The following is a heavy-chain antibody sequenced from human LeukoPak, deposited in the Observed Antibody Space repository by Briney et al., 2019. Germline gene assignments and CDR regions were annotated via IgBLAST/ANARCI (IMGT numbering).Heavy chain of an antibody. Sequence: SETLSLTCTVPGGSISGHYWSWIRQPPGKGLEWIGYICYSGSTNYNPSLKSRVTISVDTTKNQFSLKLSSEAAADTAVYYCTRTMVPDAFDIWGQGTMVTVSS. CDR1: GGSISGHY. V-gene: IGHV4-59*11. CDR3: TRTMVPDAFDI. D-gene: IGHD6-13*01. CDR2: ICYSGST. J-gene: IGHJ3*02.